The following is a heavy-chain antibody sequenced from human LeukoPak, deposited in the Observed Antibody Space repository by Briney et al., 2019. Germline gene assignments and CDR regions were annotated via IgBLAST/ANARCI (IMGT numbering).Heavy chain of an antibody. CDR3: AREGLGDASDI. CDR2: IGTAGDT. J-gene: IGHJ3*02. Sequence: GGSLRLSCAASGFTFSIYDMHWVRQATGKGLEWVSAIGTAGDTYYPGSVKGRFTISRENAKNSLYLQMNSLRAGDTAVYYCAREGLGDASDIWGQGTMVTVSS. CDR1: GFTFSIYD. V-gene: IGHV3-13*01. D-gene: IGHD3-10*01.